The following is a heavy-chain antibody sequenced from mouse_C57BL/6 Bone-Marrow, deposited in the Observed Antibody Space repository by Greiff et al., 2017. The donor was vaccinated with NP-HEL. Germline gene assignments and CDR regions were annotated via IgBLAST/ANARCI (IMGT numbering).Heavy chain of an antibody. CDR2: IWTGGGT. V-gene: IGHV2-9-1*01. J-gene: IGHJ1*03. Sequence: QVQLKESGPGLVAPSQSLSITCTVSGFSLTSYAISWVRQPPGKGLEWLGVIWTGGGTNYNSALKSRLSISKDNSKSQVFLKMNSLQTDDTARYYCARITTGVAPWGWYFDVWGTGTTVTVSS. CDR3: ARITTGVAPWGWYFDV. D-gene: IGHD1-1*01. CDR1: GFSLTSYA.